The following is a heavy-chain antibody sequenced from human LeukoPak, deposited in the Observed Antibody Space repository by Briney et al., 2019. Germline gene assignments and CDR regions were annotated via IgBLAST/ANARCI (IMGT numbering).Heavy chain of an antibody. CDR3: GRDWGLGAAFDI. CDR2: INSDGSGT. J-gene: IGHJ3*02. D-gene: IGHD3-16*01. V-gene: IGHV3-74*01. Sequence: GGSLRLSCAASGLTFTSYWMHWVRQVPGKGLVSVSRINSDGSGTSYANSVKGRFTISRDNAKNTLDLQMNSLRAEDTAVYYCGRDWGLGAAFDIWGQGTMVTVSS. CDR1: GLTFTSYW.